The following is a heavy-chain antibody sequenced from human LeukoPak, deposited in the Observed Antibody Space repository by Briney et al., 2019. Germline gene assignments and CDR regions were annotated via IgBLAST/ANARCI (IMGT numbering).Heavy chain of an antibody. CDR2: IYHSGST. CDR1: GGSISSGGYY. D-gene: IGHD7-27*01. V-gene: IGHV4-30-2*01. J-gene: IGHJ3*02. Sequence: PSETLSFTCTVSGGSISSGGYYWSCIRQPPGKGLECIGYIYHSGSTYYNPSLKSRVTISVDRSKNQFSLKLSSVTAADTAVYYCARDRPRTEDKTDAFDIWGQGTMVTVSS. CDR3: ARDRPRTEDKTDAFDI.